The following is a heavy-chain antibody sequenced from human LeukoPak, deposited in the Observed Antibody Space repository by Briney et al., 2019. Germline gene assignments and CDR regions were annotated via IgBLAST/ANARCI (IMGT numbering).Heavy chain of an antibody. CDR3: ARDSPYYDPSTAFDP. CDR1: GGSISSYY. V-gene: IGHV4-59*12. J-gene: IGHJ5*02. CDR2: IYYSGST. Sequence: PSETLSLTCTVSGGSISSYYWSWIRQPPGKGLEWIGYIYYSGSTNYNPSLKSRVTISVDTSKNQFSLKLSSVTAADTAVYYCARDSPYYDPSTAFDPWGQGTLVTVSS. D-gene: IGHD3-3*01.